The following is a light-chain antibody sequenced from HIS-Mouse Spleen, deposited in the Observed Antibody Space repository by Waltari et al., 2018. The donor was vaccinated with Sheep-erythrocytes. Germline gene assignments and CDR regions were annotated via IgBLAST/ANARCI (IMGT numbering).Light chain of an antibody. CDR3: QQYDNLPLT. CDR1: QDISNY. V-gene: IGKV1-33*01. Sequence: DIQMTQSPSSLSASVGARVTITCQASQDISNYLNWYQQKPGKAPKLLIYDASNLETGVRSRFSGSGSGTDFTFTISSLQPEDIATYYCQQYDNLPLTFGGGTKVEIK. J-gene: IGKJ4*01. CDR2: DAS.